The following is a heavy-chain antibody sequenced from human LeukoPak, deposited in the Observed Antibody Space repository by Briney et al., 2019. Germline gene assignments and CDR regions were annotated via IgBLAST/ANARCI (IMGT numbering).Heavy chain of an antibody. D-gene: IGHD1-26*01. CDR2: ISLAGQT. Sequence: SGTLSLTCGVSGGSISGTNWWSWVRPPPGQGLEWIGEISLAGQTNFNPSLNGRVTMSLDKTSNKLYLHLTSVTAADTATYSCSRESGPFCPFGYWGQGTLVIVSS. J-gene: IGHJ4*02. CDR1: GGSISGTNW. CDR3: SRESGPFCPFGY. V-gene: IGHV4-4*02.